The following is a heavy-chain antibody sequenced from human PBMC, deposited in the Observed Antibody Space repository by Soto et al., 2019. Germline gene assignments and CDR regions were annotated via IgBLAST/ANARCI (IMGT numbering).Heavy chain of an antibody. CDR3: ARVWDGGNYFYAFDI. V-gene: IGHV1-46*01. Sequence: GASVKVSCKASGYTFTSYYMHWVRQAPGQGLEWMGIINPSGGSTSYAQKFQGRVTMTRDTSTSTVYMELSSLRSEDTAVYYCARVWDGGNYFYAFDIWSQGTMVTVSS. J-gene: IGHJ3*02. CDR2: INPSGGST. CDR1: GYTFTSYY. D-gene: IGHD4-4*01.